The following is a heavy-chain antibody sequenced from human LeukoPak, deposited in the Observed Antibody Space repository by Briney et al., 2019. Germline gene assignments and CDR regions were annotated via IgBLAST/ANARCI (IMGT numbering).Heavy chain of an antibody. CDR3: ARLRITIFGVVTSWYYYGMDV. D-gene: IGHD3-3*01. V-gene: IGHV4-34*01. CDR1: GGSFSGYN. Sequence: PSETLSLTCADYGGSFSGYNWSWIRQPPGKGLEWIGEINHSGSTNYNPSLKSRVTIAVDTSKNQFSLKLSSVTAADTAVYYCARLRITIFGVVTSWYYYGMDVWGQGTTVTVSS. J-gene: IGHJ6*02. CDR2: INHSGST.